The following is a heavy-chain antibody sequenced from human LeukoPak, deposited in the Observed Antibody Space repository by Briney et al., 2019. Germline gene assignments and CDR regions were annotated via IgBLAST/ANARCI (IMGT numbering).Heavy chain of an antibody. CDR2: ISGSGGST. Sequence: GGSLRLSCAASGLTFSSYAMSWVRQAPGKGLEWVSAISGSGGSTYYADSVKGRFTISRDNSKNTLYLQMNSLRAEDTAVYYCAKAQDNFDWSMPYWGQGTLVTVSS. V-gene: IGHV3-23*01. CDR1: GLTFSSYA. D-gene: IGHD3-9*01. CDR3: AKAQDNFDWSMPY. J-gene: IGHJ4*02.